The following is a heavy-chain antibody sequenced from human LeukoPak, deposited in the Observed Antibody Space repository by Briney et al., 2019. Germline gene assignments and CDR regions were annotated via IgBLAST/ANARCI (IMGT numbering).Heavy chain of an antibody. CDR2: IKQDGSEK. Sequence: GGSLRLSCAASGFTLSSYWMSWVRQAPGKGLEWMANIKQDGSEKYYVDSVKGRFTISRDNAKNSLYLQMNRLRAEDTAVYYCVRDYCSGVTCYSGYWGQGTLVTVSS. J-gene: IGHJ4*02. V-gene: IGHV3-7*05. D-gene: IGHD2-15*01. CDR1: GFTLSSYW. CDR3: VRDYCSGVTCYSGY.